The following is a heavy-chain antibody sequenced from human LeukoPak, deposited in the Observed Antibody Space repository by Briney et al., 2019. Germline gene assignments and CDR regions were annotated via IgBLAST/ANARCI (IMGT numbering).Heavy chain of an antibody. CDR2: IYYSGST. CDR3: ANRLRTNWFDP. CDR1: GGSISSGGYY. D-gene: IGHD3-16*01. J-gene: IGHJ5*02. V-gene: IGHV4-31*03. Sequence: SETLSLTCTVSGGSISSGGYYWSWIRQHPGKGLEWIGYIYYSGSTYCNPSLKSRVTISVDTSKNQFSLKLSSVTAADTAVYYCANRLRTNWFDPWGQGTLVTVSS.